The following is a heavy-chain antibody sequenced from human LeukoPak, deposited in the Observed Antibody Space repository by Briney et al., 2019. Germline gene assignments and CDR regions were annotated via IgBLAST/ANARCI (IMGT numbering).Heavy chain of an antibody. V-gene: IGHV3-7*01. CDR2: IRQDGGQT. D-gene: IGHD6-13*01. Sequence: GGSLRLSCAASELTFSGYWMNWVRQAPGKGLQWVGNIRQDGGQTHYSDSVKGRFTISRDNAKRSLYLQMNSLRPEDTAVYYCARDSGYSSSWSIGWPYNWGQGTLVTVSS. CDR1: ELTFSGYW. CDR3: ARDSGYSSSWSIGWPYN. J-gene: IGHJ4*02.